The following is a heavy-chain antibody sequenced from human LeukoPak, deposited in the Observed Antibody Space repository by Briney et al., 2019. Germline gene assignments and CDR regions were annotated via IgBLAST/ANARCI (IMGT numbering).Heavy chain of an antibody. J-gene: IGHJ3*02. D-gene: IGHD5-12*01. V-gene: IGHV4-34*01. CDR1: GGSFSGYY. CDR3: ARHTRPGYGGSENAFDI. Sequence: PSETLSLTCAVYGGSFSGYYWSWIRQPPGKGLEWIGEINHSGSTNYNPSLKSRVAISVDTSNNQFSLNLSSVTATDTAVYYCARHTRPGYGGSENAFDIWGQGTMVTVSS. CDR2: INHSGST.